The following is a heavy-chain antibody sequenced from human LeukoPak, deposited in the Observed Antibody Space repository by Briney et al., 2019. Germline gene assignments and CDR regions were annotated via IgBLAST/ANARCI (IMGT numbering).Heavy chain of an antibody. CDR2: ISTVSTYT. CDR1: GFTFTDYS. Sequence: GGSLRLSCAASGFTFTDYSMTWVRQAPGKGLEWVSSISTVSTYTFYSDSVKGRFTISRDNRKNTLYLQMSSLSSEDAAVYYCARDGSGFYYYYYMDVWGRGTAVTVSS. CDR3: ARDGSGFYYYYYMDV. J-gene: IGHJ6*03. V-gene: IGHV3-21*01. D-gene: IGHD6-25*01.